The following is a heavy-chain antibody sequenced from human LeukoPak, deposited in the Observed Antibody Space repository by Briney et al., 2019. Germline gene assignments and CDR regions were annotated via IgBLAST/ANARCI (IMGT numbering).Heavy chain of an antibody. J-gene: IGHJ4*02. V-gene: IGHV3-23*01. Sequence: GGSPRLSCAASGFTFSSYGMSWVRQAPGEGLEWVSAISGSGGSTFYADSVKGRFTISRDNSKNTLYLEMNSLRAEDTAVYYCVKGDYYGSGSYYSFNSWGQGTLVTVSS. CDR1: GFTFSSYG. CDR2: ISGSGGST. CDR3: VKGDYYGSGSYYSFNS. D-gene: IGHD3-10*01.